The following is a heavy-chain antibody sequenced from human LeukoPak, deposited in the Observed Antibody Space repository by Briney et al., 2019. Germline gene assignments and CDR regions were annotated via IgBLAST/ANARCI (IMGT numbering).Heavy chain of an antibody. CDR1: GFTFSSYS. Sequence: GGSLRLSCAASGFTFSSYSMNWVPQAPGKGLEWVSSISSSGSQMYYADSVKGRFTISRDNAKNSLYLQMNSLRAEDTAVYYCARLTFGGVIGFDYWGQGTLVTVSS. CDR2: ISSSGSQM. CDR3: ARLTFGGVIGFDY. D-gene: IGHD3-16*02. V-gene: IGHV3-21*01. J-gene: IGHJ4*02.